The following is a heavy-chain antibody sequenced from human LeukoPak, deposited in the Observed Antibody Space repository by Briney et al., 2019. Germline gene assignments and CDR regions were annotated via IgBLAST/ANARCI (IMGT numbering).Heavy chain of an antibody. D-gene: IGHD2-15*01. CDR2: IWYDGSDK. CDR1: GFTFSSYG. V-gene: IGHV3-33*01. J-gene: IGHJ4*02. CDR3: ATLGGYFDY. Sequence: PGGSLRLSCAASGFTFSSYGMHWVRQAPGKGLEWVAVIWYDGSDKYYADSVKGRFTISRDNSKNTLYLQMNSLRAEDTAVYYCATLGGYFDYWGQGTLVTVSS.